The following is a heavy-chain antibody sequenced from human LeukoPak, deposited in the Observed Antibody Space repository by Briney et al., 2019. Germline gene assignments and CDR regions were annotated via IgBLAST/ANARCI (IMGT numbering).Heavy chain of an antibody. D-gene: IGHD1-1*01. CDR3: ARGTTEGGY. V-gene: IGHV1-2*06. CDR1: GYIFTESY. CDR2: INPIGGGT. Sequence: AASVKVSCKASGYIFTESYIQWVRQAPGQGLEWVGRINPIGGGTNYAQSFEGRVTMTRDTSISTAYMELSRLTSDDTAIYYCARGTTEGGYWGQGTLVTVS. J-gene: IGHJ4*02.